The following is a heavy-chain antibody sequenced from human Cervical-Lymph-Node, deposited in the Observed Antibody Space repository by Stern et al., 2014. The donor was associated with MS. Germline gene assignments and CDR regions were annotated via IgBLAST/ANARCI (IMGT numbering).Heavy chain of an antibody. V-gene: IGHV4-30-4*01. J-gene: IGHJ4*02. D-gene: IGHD4-17*01. Sequence: QVQLQESGPGLVKPSQTLSLTCTVSGGSISSGDNYWSWIRQPPGKGPEWIGYTHYSGGTYFNPSRKSRATISADTSKNQFSLKLNSMTAADTAVYYCARVPDYGDAFFDYWGQGILVTVSS. CDR3: ARVPDYGDAFFDY. CDR2: THYSGGT. CDR1: GGSISSGDNY.